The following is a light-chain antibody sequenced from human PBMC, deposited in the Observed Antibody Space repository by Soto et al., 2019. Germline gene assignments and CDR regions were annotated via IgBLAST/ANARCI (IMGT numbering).Light chain of an antibody. CDR3: SLYTSSDTPYV. Sequence: QSALTQPAFVSGSPGQSITISCTGTSSDVGAYDYVSWFQQLPDKAPKLIISVVSNRPSGVSNRFSGSKSGNTASLTISGLQAEDEADYYCSLYTSSDTPYVFGTGTKLTVL. CDR1: SSDVGAYDY. J-gene: IGLJ1*01. V-gene: IGLV2-14*01. CDR2: VVS.